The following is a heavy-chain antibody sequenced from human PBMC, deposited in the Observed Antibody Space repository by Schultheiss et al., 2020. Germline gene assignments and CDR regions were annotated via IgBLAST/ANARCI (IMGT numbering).Heavy chain of an antibody. CDR1: GYSFNSYW. CDR3: ARLARGGGSGSYDY. J-gene: IGHJ4*02. Sequence: GESLKISCKGSGYSFNSYWIAWVRQMPGKGLEWMGIIYPGDSDTNYSPSFQGHVTISPDKSISTAYLQWSSLKASDTAMYFCARLARGGGSGSYDYWGQGTLVTVSS. CDR2: IYPGDSDT. D-gene: IGHD3-10*01. V-gene: IGHV5-51*01.